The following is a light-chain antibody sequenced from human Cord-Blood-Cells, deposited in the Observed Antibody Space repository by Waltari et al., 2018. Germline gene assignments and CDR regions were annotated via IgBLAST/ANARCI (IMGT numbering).Light chain of an antibody. CDR3: QQYVNRPC. CDR1: QDISND. J-gene: IGKJ3*01. CDR2: DAS. Sequence: DIQMTQYPPSLSASVGDRVPITSQASQDISNDLKWYQQKPGKAPELLICDASKLETVVPSRFSGSGSGTELTCTISSLQPEDIATYYSQQYVNRPCVGPETKGDSK. V-gene: IGKV1-33*01.